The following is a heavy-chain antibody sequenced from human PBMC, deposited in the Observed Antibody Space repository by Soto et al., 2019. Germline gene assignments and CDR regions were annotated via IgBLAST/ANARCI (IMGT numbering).Heavy chain of an antibody. D-gene: IGHD3-10*01. CDR3: ATNYGSGSTHFDY. V-gene: IGHV1-69*02. CDR2: IIPMVGMA. J-gene: IGHJ4*02. CDR1: GDTFSFYT. Sequence: QVQLVQSGAEVKKPGSSVRLSCTASGDTFSFYTISWVRQAPGQGPEWMGRIIPMVGMADYPQKFQGRVTISAEKSTSTAYMVLSSLRSDDTAVYFCATNYGSGSTHFDYWGQGPLVTVSS.